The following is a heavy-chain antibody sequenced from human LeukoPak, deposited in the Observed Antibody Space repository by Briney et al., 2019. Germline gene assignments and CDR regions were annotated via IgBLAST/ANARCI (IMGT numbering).Heavy chain of an antibody. J-gene: IGHJ4*02. CDR2: IKQDESEK. V-gene: IGHV3-7*01. CDR1: GFTFSSYW. Sequence: GGSLRLSCAASGFTFSSYWMSWVRQAPGKGLGGVANIKQDESEKYYVDSVRGRFTISRDNAKNSLYLQMNSLRAEHTAVYFCARRIVTYYYGSGLDYWGQGTLVTVSS. CDR3: ARRIVTYYYGSGLDY. D-gene: IGHD3-10*01.